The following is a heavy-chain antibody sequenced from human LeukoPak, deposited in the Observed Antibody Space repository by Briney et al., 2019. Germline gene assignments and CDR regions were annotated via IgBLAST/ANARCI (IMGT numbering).Heavy chain of an antibody. Sequence: PSETLSLTCTVSGGSISSGSYYWSWIRQPAGKGLEWIGRIYTSGSTNYNPSLKSRVTISVDTSKNQFSLKLSSVTAADTAVYYCAKGHYYYGSGSPFDHWGQGTLVTVSS. CDR3: AKGHYYYGSGSPFDH. CDR2: IYTSGST. V-gene: IGHV4-61*02. D-gene: IGHD3-10*01. J-gene: IGHJ4*02. CDR1: GGSISSGSYY.